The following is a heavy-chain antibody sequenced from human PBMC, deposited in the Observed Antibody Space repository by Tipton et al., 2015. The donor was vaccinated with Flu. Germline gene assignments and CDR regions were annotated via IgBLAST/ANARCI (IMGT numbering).Heavy chain of an antibody. V-gene: IGHV3-30*02. Sequence: GSLRLSCAASGFTFGSYGMHWVRQAPGKGLEWVAFIRYDGSNKNHADSVKGRFTISRDNSKNTLYLQMNSLRAEDAAVYYCAKEGNLPPSSGYYTALDYWGQGTLVTVSS. CDR1: GFTFGSYG. J-gene: IGHJ4*02. CDR2: IRYDGSNK. CDR3: AKEGNLPPSSGYYTALDY. D-gene: IGHD3-22*01.